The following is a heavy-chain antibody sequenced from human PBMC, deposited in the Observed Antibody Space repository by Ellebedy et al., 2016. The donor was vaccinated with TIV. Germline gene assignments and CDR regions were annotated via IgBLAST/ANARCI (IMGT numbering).Heavy chain of an antibody. J-gene: IGHJ6*02. D-gene: IGHD4-17*01. Sequence: GESLKISCKGSGYSFTSYWISWVRQMPGKGLEWMGRIDPSDSYTNYSPSFQGHVTISADKSISTAYLQWSSLKASDTAMYYCARHSSTTVTTSAASHYGMDVWGQGTTVTVSS. V-gene: IGHV5-10-1*01. CDR1: GYSFTSYW. CDR3: ARHSSTTVTTSAASHYGMDV. CDR2: IDPSDSYT.